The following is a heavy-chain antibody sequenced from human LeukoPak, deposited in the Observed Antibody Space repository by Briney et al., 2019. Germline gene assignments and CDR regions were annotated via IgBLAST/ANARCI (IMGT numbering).Heavy chain of an antibody. V-gene: IGHV3-23*01. CDR1: GFAFSSYA. D-gene: IGHD6-13*01. CDR2: ISGSGDRR. J-gene: IGHJ5*02. CDR3: ARRYSSSWYVGFFDP. Sequence: GGSLRLSCAASGFAFSSYAMRWVRQAPGKGLEWVSSISGSGDRRDSADSVKGRFTISRDNSKNTLYLEMYSLRAEDTAIYYCARRYSSSWYVGFFDPWGQGTLVTVSS.